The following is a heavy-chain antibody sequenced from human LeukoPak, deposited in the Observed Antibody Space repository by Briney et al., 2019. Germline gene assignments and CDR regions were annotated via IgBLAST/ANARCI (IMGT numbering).Heavy chain of an antibody. Sequence: PGGSLRLSCAASGFIFSDYYMSWIRQAPGKGLEFVSYISSDGTANYYADSVKGRFTISGDNAQNSVYLEMTNLRAEDTAVYYCVREFSYHFDNWGQGTVVTVSS. CDR2: ISSDGTAN. V-gene: IGHV3-11*04. CDR1: GFIFSDYY. J-gene: IGHJ4*02. D-gene: IGHD2-2*01. CDR3: VREFSYHFDN.